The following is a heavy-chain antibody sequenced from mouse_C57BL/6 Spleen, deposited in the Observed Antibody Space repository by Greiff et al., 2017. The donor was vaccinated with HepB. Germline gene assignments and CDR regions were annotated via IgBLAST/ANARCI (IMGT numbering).Heavy chain of an antibody. CDR1: GYTFTSYW. Sequence: QVQLQQPGAELVRPGSSVKLSCKASGYTFTSYWMDWVKQRPGQGLEWIGNIYPSDSETHYNQKFKDKATLTVDKSSSTAYMQLSSLTSEDSAVYYCARGHDVYFTSSWFAYWGQGTLVTVSA. CDR3: ARGHDVYFTSSWFAY. D-gene: IGHD2-3*01. CDR2: IYPSDSET. V-gene: IGHV1-61*01. J-gene: IGHJ3*01.